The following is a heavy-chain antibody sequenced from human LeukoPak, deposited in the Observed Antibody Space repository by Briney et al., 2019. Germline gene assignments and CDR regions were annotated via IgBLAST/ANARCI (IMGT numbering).Heavy chain of an antibody. CDR3: ARHAIAADWWTDQDKWYFDL. D-gene: IGHD6-25*01. J-gene: IGHJ2*01. CDR2: IYPGDSDT. V-gene: IGHV5-51*01. CDR1: GYSFTSYW. Sequence: GESLKLSCKGSGYSFTSYWIGWVRQMPGKGLEWMGIIYPGDSDTRYSPSFQGQVTISADNSISTAYLQWSSLKASDTAMYYCARHAIAADWWTDQDKWYFDLWGRGTLVTVSS.